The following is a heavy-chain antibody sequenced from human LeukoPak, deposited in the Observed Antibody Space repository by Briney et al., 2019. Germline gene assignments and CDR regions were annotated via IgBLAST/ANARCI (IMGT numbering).Heavy chain of an antibody. CDR2: IYYSGST. V-gene: IGHV4-31*03. J-gene: IGHJ6*02. D-gene: IGHD3-10*01. Sequence: SETLSLTCTVSGGSISSGGYYWSWIRQHPGKGLEWIGYIYYSGSTYYNPSLKSRVTISVDTSKNQFSLKLSSVTAADTAVYYCARTTGGLHYYGSGSSPWYYGMDVWGQGTTVTVSS. CDR1: GGSISSGGYY. CDR3: ARTTGGLHYYGSGSSPWYYGMDV.